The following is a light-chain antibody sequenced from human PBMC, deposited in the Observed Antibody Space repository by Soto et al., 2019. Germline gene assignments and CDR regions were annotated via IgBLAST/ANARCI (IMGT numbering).Light chain of an antibody. CDR2: DTS. CDR3: QQYGSSPIT. Sequence: EIVLTQSPGTLSLSPLERATLSFMASQSVSSSYVAWYQHKPGLAPRLLIHDTSSRAIGIPDRLSGSKSGTNFTLTIRRMEPEDVGMYYCQQYGSSPITFGQGTRLEI. J-gene: IGKJ5*01. V-gene: IGKV3D-20*01. CDR1: QSVSSSY.